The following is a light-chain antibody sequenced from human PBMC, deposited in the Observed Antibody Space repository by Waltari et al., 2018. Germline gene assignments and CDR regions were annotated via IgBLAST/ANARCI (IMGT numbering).Light chain of an antibody. V-gene: IGLV2-14*01. Sequence: QSALTQPASVSGSPGQSITISCTGTSSDVGGYNYVSWYQQHPGKAPKLMIYDVSNRPSGVSNRFSGSKSRNTASLTISGLQAEDEADYYCSSYTSSSTVFGTGTKVTVL. J-gene: IGLJ1*01. CDR2: DVS. CDR3: SSYTSSSTV. CDR1: SSDVGGYNY.